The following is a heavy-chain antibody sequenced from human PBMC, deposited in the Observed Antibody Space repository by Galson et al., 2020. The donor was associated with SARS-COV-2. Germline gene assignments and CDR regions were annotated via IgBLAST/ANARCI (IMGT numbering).Heavy chain of an antibody. D-gene: IGHD3-3*01. CDR1: GASVTGTPYY. V-gene: IGHV4-61*09. CDR3: AGYDFWSASYS. Sequence: SETLSLTCTVSGASVTGTPYYWNWLRQPAGKGLEWIGHIYSSGSANYNPSLKSRATISVDTSKSHFSLKLSSVTAADTAVYYCAGYDFWSASYSWGQGTLVTVSS. CDR2: IYSSGSA. J-gene: IGHJ4*02.